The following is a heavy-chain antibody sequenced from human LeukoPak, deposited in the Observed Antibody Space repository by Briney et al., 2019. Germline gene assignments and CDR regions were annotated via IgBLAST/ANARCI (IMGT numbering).Heavy chain of an antibody. CDR2: IYYSGST. J-gene: IGHJ3*02. CDR3: ARGPANYDILTGYYHDAFDI. V-gene: IGHV4-59*01. D-gene: IGHD3-9*01. CDR1: GGSISSYY. Sequence: SETLSLTCTVSGGSISSYYWSWIRQPPGKGLEWFGYIYYSGSTNYNPSLKSRVTISVDTSKNQFSLKLSSVTAADTAVYYCARGPANYDILTGYYHDAFDIWGQGTMVTVSS.